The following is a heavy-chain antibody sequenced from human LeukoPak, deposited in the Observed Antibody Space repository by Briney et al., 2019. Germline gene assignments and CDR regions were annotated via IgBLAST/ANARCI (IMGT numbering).Heavy chain of an antibody. CDR2: INPNSGGT. CDR1: GYTFTGYY. D-gene: IGHD1-26*01. CDR3: ARGKGIVGATLV. Sequence: ASVTVSCKASGYTFTGYYMHWVRQAPGQGLEWMGWINPNSGGTNYAQKFQGRVTMTRDTSISTAYMELSRLRSDDTAVYYCARGKGIVGATLVWGQGTLVTVSS. V-gene: IGHV1-2*02. J-gene: IGHJ4*02.